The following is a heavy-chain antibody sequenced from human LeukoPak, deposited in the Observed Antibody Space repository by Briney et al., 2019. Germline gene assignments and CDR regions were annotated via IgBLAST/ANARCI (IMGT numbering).Heavy chain of an antibody. Sequence: GESLKTSCSGSGYSFTNYWIGWVRQMPGKGLEWMGIIYPDDSNTRYSPSFQGQVTITADKSINTAFLHWSSLKASDTAKYYCARHTTYATSSRVFDYWGQGTLVTVSS. CDR1: GYSFTNYW. D-gene: IGHD6-6*01. CDR2: IYPDDSNT. J-gene: IGHJ4*02. V-gene: IGHV5-51*01. CDR3: ARHTTYATSSRVFDY.